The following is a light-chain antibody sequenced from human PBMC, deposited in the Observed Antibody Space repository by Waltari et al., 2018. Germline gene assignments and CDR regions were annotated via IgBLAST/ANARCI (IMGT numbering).Light chain of an antibody. CDR3: YSKDTDGGSQGK. CDR2: DDN. J-gene: IGLJ2*01. Sequence: YDLTQPPSVSVSPGQTAAITCSGDGLPHQYTFWSQQKSGQAPVLVMYDDNKRPSGIPGRFSGSSAGTVATLTITGAQVDDEADYYCYSKDTDGGSQGKIGGGTKLTVL. CDR1: GLPHQY. V-gene: IGLV3-10*01.